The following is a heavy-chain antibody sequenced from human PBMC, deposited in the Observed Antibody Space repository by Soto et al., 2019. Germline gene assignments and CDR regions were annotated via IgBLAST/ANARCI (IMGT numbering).Heavy chain of an antibody. CDR3: AGAPSWWCFDL. CDR2: INAGNGNT. Sequence: QVQLVQSGAEEKKPGASVKVSCKASGYTFTSYAMHWVRQAPGQRLEWMGWINAGNGNTKYSQKFQGRVTITRDTSASTAYMERRSLRAEGTAVYYCAGAPSWWCFDLWGRGTLVTVSS. V-gene: IGHV1-3*05. J-gene: IGHJ2*01. CDR1: GYTFTSYA.